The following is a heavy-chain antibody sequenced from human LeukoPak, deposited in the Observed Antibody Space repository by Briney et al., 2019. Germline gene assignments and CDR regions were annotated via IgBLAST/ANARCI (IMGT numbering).Heavy chain of an antibody. CDR3: ARDFYALSEGVQGHGYSYGYFGPPPRSRTRYYFDY. D-gene: IGHD5-18*01. CDR1: GFTFSSYA. J-gene: IGHJ4*02. V-gene: IGHV3-30*04. CDR2: ISYDGSNK. Sequence: GRSLRLSCAASGFTFSSYAMHWVRQAPGKGLEWVAVISYDGSNKYYADSVKGRFTISRDNSKNTLYLQMNSLRAEDTAVYYCARDFYALSEGVQGHGYSYGYFGPPPRSRTRYYFDYWGQGTLVTVSS.